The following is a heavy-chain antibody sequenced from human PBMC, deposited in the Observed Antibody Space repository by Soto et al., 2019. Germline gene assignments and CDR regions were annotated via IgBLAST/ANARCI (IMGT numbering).Heavy chain of an antibody. D-gene: IGHD6-19*01. CDR1: GFTFSTYT. CDR2: ISASGDNT. Sequence: GGSLRLSCAASGFTFSTYTMSWVRQAPGKGLEWFSAISASGDNTYYADSVKGRVTVSRDHSKNTLYLLMNSLRAEDTALYYCVKDRSTSDWYGYFYYWGLGTLVTVSS. J-gene: IGHJ4*02. CDR3: VKDRSTSDWYGYFYY. V-gene: IGHV3-23*01.